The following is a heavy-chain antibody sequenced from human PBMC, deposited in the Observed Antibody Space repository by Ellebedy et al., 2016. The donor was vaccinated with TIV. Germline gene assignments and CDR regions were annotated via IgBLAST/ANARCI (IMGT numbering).Heavy chain of an antibody. CDR2: IYHSGST. Sequence: SETLSLTXTVSGYSISSGYYWGWIRQPPGKGLEWIGSIYHSGSTYYNPSLKSRVTISVDTSKNQFSLKLSSVTAADTAVYYCARWGYCSGGSCSDYWGQGTLVTVSS. V-gene: IGHV4-38-2*02. J-gene: IGHJ4*02. CDR3: ARWGYCSGGSCSDY. D-gene: IGHD2-15*01. CDR1: GYSISSGYY.